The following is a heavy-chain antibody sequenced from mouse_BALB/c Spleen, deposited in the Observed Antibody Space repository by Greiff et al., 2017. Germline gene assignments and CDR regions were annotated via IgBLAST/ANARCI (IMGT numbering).Heavy chain of an antibody. CDR2: FYPGSGSI. J-gene: IGHJ4*01. CDR3: ERHEDGGGAMDY. Sequence: QVQLQQSGAGLVKPGASVKLSCKASGYTFTEYIIHWVKQRSGQGLEWIGWFYPGSGSIKYNEKFKDKATLTADKSSSTVSMELSRLTSEDSAVYCGERHEDGGGAMDYWGKGTAGTGAS. CDR1: GYTFTEYI. V-gene: IGHV1-62-2*01.